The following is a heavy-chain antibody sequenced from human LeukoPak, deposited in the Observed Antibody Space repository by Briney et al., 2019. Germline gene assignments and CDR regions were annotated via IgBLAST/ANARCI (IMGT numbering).Heavy chain of an antibody. V-gene: IGHV4-39*01. Sequence: PSETLSLTCTVSGGSISSSSYYWGWIRQPPGTGLEWIGSIYYSGSTYYNPSLKSRVTISVDTSKNQFSLKLSSVTAADTAVYYCARGRVVVASAYWGQGTLVTVSS. CDR2: IYYSGST. J-gene: IGHJ4*02. D-gene: IGHD3-22*01. CDR3: ARGRVVVASAY. CDR1: GGSISSSSYY.